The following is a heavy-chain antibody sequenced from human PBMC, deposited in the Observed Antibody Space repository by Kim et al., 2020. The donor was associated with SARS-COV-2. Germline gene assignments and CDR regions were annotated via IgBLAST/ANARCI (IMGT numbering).Heavy chain of an antibody. CDR2: IYHSGST. Sequence: SETLSLTCTVSGSSISSGYYWGWIRQPPGKGLEWIGSIYHSGSTYYNPSLKSRVTISVDTSKNQFSLKLSSVTAADTAVYYCARGRDTVTYSGGRYYYYYGMDVWGQGTTVTVSS. V-gene: IGHV4-38-2*02. J-gene: IGHJ6*02. CDR3: ARGRDTVTYSGGRYYYYYGMDV. D-gene: IGHD4-4*01. CDR1: GSSISSGYY.